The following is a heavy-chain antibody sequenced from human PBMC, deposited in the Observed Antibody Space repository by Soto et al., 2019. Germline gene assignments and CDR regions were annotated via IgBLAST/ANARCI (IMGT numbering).Heavy chain of an antibody. CDR2: IYYSGST. CDR1: GGSISSYY. D-gene: IGHD2-2*02. Sequence: PSETLSLTCTDSGGSISSYYWSWIRQPPGKGLEWIGYIYYSGSTNYNPSLKSRVNKSVDTSKNQFSLKLSSVTAADTAVYYCARDVVHCSSTSCYRFDPWGQGTLVTVSS. V-gene: IGHV4-59*12. J-gene: IGHJ5*02. CDR3: ARDVVHCSSTSCYRFDP.